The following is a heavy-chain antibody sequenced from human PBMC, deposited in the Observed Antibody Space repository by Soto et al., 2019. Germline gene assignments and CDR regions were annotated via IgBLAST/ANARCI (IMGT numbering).Heavy chain of an antibody. V-gene: IGHV2-5*02. J-gene: IGHJ4*02. CDR2: IYWDHDK. CDR1: GFSLTETGMG. Sequence: QITLKESGPTLVKPTQPLTLTCTFSGFSLTETGMGVGWVRQPPGKALEWLALIYWDHDKRYSPSLKRGLTISKDASKNQVVLTKTNVDAVDTATYYSAHRPSGYFDSWGQGTLVTVSS. CDR3: AHRPSGYFDS.